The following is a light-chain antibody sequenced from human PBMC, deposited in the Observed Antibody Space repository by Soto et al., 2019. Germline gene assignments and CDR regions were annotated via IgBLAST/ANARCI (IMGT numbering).Light chain of an antibody. Sequence: EIVLTQYPGTMSLSPGEGATLSCRASQSVSSSSLTWYQQKRGQAPRLLIYGASTRANGIPDRFSGSGSGTDFTLTISRLEPEDFAVYYCNQYHSSFTFGGGTKVEIK. CDR1: QSVSSSS. CDR2: GAS. V-gene: IGKV3-20*01. CDR3: NQYHSSFT. J-gene: IGKJ4*01.